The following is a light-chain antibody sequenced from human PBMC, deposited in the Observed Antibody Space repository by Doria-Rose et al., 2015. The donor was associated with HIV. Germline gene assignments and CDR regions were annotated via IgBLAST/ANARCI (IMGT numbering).Light chain of an antibody. Sequence: SVLTQPASVPGSPGQSITISCTGSSSDVGSYNLVSWYQQHSGKAPKLIIYEVSKRPSGVSNRFSGSKSGNTASLTISGLQAEDEADYYCCSYAGIRVFGGGTKLTVL. V-gene: IGLV2-23*02. CDR3: CSYAGIRV. CDR2: EVS. J-gene: IGLJ3*02. CDR1: SSDVGSYNL.